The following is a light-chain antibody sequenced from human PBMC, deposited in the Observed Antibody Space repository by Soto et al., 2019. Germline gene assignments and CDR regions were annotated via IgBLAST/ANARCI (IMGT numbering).Light chain of an antibody. CDR3: QQYDSYPFT. CDR2: DAS. V-gene: IGKV1-5*01. CDR1: QSISSW. Sequence: DIQMTQSPSTLSASVGDRVTITCRASQSISSWLAWYQQKPEKGPKLLIYDASSLESGVPSRFSGSGSGTEFTLTINSLQPGDFATYYCQQYDSYPFTFGPGTKVDIK. J-gene: IGKJ3*01.